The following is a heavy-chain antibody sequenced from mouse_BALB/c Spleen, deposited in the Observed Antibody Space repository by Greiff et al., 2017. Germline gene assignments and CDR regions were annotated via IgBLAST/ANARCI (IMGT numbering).Heavy chain of an antibody. D-gene: IGHD2-1*01. CDR3: AGIYGNYRAMDY. V-gene: IGHV5-6-3*01. Sequence: EVMLVESGGGLVQPGGSLKLSCAASGFTFSSYGMPWVRQTPDKRLELVATINSNGGSTYYPDSVKGRFTISRDNTKNTLYLQMSSLKSEDAAVYYCAGIYGNYRAMDYWGQGTSVTVSS. J-gene: IGHJ4*01. CDR1: GFTFSSYG. CDR2: INSNGGST.